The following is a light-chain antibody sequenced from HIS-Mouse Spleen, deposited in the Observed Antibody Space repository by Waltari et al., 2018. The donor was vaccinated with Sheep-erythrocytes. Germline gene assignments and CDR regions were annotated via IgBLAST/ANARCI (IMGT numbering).Light chain of an antibody. V-gene: IGLV3-10*01. J-gene: IGLJ2*01. CDR1: ALPKKY. Sequence: SYELTQPPSVSVSPGQTARITCSGDALPKKYAYWYKQKSDQAPVLVIYGDSKRPSGVPDGFSGSSSGTMATLTISGAQVEDEADYYCYSTDSSGNHSVFGGGTKLTVL. CDR2: GDS. CDR3: YSTDSSGNHSV.